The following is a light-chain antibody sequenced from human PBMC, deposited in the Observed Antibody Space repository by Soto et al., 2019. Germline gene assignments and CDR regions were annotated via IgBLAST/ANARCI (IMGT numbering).Light chain of an antibody. J-gene: IGKJ5*01. CDR1: QNINNY. CDR3: QQYENLPT. V-gene: IGKV1-33*01. Sequence: DIQMTQSPSSLSASVGYRVTITCQASQNINNYLNWYQQKPGGAPKLLIYDASSLEAGVPSRFRGSGSGTDFTFTISRLQPEDIATYYCQQYENLPTFGQGTRLEIK. CDR2: DAS.